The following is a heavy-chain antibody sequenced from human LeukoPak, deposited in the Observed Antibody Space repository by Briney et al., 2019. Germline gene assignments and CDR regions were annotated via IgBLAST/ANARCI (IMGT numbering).Heavy chain of an antibody. CDR1: GFTFNNFA. V-gene: IGHV3-23*01. CDR3: AKRPKYGNSGIDF. Sequence: GGSLRLSCAPSGFTFNNFAMSWVPQAPGKGLDCVSRLRGSGSSTFYADSVKGRFIISRDNSNSTLYLQMNRQRAENTAVYYFAKRPKYGNSGIDFWGQGTLVTVSS. CDR2: LRGSGSST. J-gene: IGHJ4*02. D-gene: IGHD5-24*01.